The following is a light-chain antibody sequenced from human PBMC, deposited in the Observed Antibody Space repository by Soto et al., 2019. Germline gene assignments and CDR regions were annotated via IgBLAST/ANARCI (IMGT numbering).Light chain of an antibody. J-gene: IGKJ1*01. CDR3: QQYHTYWT. Sequence: DIQMHQSPSTLSASVGDSITITCRASQSISSWLAWYQQKPGKAPKLLIYKASSLESGVPSRFSGSGSETEFTLTISSLQPDDFATYYCQQYHTYWTVGQGTKVDI. CDR2: KAS. CDR1: QSISSW. V-gene: IGKV1-5*03.